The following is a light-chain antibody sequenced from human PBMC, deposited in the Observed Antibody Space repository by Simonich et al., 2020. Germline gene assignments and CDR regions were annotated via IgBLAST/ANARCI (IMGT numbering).Light chain of an antibody. CDR1: QSLLHSDGKTY. Sequence: DVVMTQSPLSLPVTLGQPASISCRSSQSLLHSDGKTYLYWYLQKPGQSPQILSYEVSSRFSGLPGRFSGSGSGTDFTLKISRVEAEDVGVYYCMQGIHLPLTFGGGTKVEIK. CDR3: MQGIHLPLT. J-gene: IGKJ4*01. CDR2: EVS. V-gene: IGKV2-29*02.